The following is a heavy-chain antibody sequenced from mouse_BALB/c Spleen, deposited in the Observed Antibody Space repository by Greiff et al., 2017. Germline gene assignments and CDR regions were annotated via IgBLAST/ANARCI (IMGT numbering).Heavy chain of an antibody. CDR1: GFTFSSYT. CDR3: ARYYGYDYAMDY. Sequence: EVKLVESGGGLVKPGGSLKLSCAASGFTFSSYTMSWVRQTPEKRLEWVATISSGGGNTYYPDSVKGRFTISRDNAKNNLYLQMSSLRSEDTALYYCARYYGYDYAMDYWGQGTSVTVSS. J-gene: IGHJ4*01. D-gene: IGHD2-2*01. V-gene: IGHV5-9*03. CDR2: ISSGGGNT.